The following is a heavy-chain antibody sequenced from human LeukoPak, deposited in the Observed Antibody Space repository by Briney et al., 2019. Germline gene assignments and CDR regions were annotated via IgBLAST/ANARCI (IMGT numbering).Heavy chain of an antibody. V-gene: IGHV3-21*01. CDR2: IGSRKNYI. J-gene: IGHJ4*02. CDR3: ARKNGLDY. Sequence: PGGSLRLSCAASGFTFSSYTMNWVRQAPGKGLEWVSSIGSRKNYIYYADSVTGRFTISRDNAKNSLYLQMNSLRAEDTAVYYCARKNGLDYWGQGTLVTVSS. CDR1: GFTFSSYT.